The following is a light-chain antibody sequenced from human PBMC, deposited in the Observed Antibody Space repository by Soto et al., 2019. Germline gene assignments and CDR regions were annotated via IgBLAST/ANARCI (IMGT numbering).Light chain of an antibody. V-gene: IGKV1-5*03. CDR3: QQYHSWT. J-gene: IGKJ1*01. Sequence: DIHMTQSPSTLAASLGDIVTITCRASQSISSWMAWYQQKPGKAPKLLIYTASYLESGVPSRFSGSGSGTEFTLTISSLQPDDFATYYCQQYHSWTFGQGTKVDIK. CDR1: QSISSW. CDR2: TAS.